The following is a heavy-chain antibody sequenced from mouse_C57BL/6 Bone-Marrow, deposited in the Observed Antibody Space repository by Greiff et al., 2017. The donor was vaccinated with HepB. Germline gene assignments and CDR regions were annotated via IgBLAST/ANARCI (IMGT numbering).Heavy chain of an antibody. Sequence: QVQLQQSGAELMKPGASVKLSCKATGYTFTGYWIEWVKQRPGHGLEWIGEILPGSGSTNYNKKFKGKATFTADTSSNTAYMQLSSLTTEDSAIYYCAGNDYDVAWFAYWGQGTLVTVSA. CDR1: GYTFTGYW. CDR2: ILPGSGST. CDR3: AGNDYDVAWFAY. D-gene: IGHD2-4*01. J-gene: IGHJ3*01. V-gene: IGHV1-9*01.